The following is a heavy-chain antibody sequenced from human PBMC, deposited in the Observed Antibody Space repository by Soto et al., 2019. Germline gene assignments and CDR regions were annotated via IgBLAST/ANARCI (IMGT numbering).Heavy chain of an antibody. J-gene: IGHJ5*02. CDR2: TYYRSKWYN. Sequence: SQTLSLTCAISGDSVSSNSAAWNWIRQSPSRGLEWLGRTYYRSKWYNDYAVSVKSRITINPDTSKNQFSLQLNSVTPEDTAVYYGARGRGRKARQLSHNWFNPWGQEALVTISS. CDR3: ARGRGRKARQLSHNWFNP. CDR1: GDSVSSNSAA. D-gene: IGHD6-13*01. V-gene: IGHV6-1*01.